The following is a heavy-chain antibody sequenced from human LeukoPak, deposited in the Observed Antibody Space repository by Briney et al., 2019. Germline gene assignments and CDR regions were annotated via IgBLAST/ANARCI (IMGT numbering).Heavy chain of an antibody. D-gene: IGHD3-9*01. V-gene: IGHV3-48*03. CDR3: ARQGGDILTGYLDY. Sequence: GGSLRLSCAASGFTFSSYEMNWVRQAPGKGLEWVSYISSSGTYTNSADSVKGRFTISRDYPKNSLYLQMSSLRAEDTAVYYCARQGGDILTGYLDYWGQGTLVTVSS. CDR2: ISSSGTYT. J-gene: IGHJ4*02. CDR1: GFTFSSYE.